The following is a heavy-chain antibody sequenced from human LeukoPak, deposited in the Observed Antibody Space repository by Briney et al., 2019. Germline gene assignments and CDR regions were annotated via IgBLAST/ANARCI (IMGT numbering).Heavy chain of an antibody. CDR3: ARGGEKYYFDY. CDR1: GGSFSGYY. Sequence: SETLSLTRAVYGGSFSGYYWSWIRQPPGKGLEWVGEINHSGGTNYNPSLKSRVTISVDTSKNQFSLKLSSVTAADTAVYYCARGGEKYYFDYWGQGTLVTVSS. D-gene: IGHD3-10*01. J-gene: IGHJ4*02. V-gene: IGHV4-34*01. CDR2: INHSGGT.